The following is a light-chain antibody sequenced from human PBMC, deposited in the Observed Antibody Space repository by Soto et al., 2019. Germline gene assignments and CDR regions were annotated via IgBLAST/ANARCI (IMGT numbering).Light chain of an antibody. CDR1: QSISSW. J-gene: IGKJ1*01. CDR3: QHMRT. CDR2: AAS. Sequence: IKMTQSPSTLSATVGDRVTITCRASQSISSWLAWYQQKPGKAPKLLIYAASSLQSGVPSRFSGSGSGTEFSLTISSLQSDVVGSYYCQHMRTFGQGTKVDI. V-gene: IGKV1-5*01.